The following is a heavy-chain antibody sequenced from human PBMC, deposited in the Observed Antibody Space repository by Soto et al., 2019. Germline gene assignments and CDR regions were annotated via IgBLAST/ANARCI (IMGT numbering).Heavy chain of an antibody. CDR2: IYYSGST. CDR3: DREVDYGGKPYLDY. J-gene: IGHJ4*02. V-gene: IGHV4-30-4*01. CDR1: GGSISSGDYY. Sequence: QVQLQESGPGLVKPSQTLSLTCTVSGGSISSGDYYWSWIRQPPGKGLEWIGYIYYSGSTYYNPSLKSRVTISVDTSKNQFALKLSSVTAADTAVYYCDREVDYGGKPYLDYWGQGTLVTVSS. D-gene: IGHD4-17*01.